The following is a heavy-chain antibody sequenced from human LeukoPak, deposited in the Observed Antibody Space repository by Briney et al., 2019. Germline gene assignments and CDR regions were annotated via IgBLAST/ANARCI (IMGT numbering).Heavy chain of an antibody. Sequence: SETLSLTCTVSGGSVSSYYWSWIRRSPGKGLEWIGYIHHSGGTNYNPSLKSRAAISVETYTNQFSLQLMSVTDEDTAVYYCARDGASGVDIVAYTFDYWGQGTLVTVSS. J-gene: IGHJ4*02. CDR1: GGSVSSYY. CDR2: IHHSGGT. D-gene: IGHD5-12*01. V-gene: IGHV4-59*02. CDR3: ARDGASGVDIVAYTFDY.